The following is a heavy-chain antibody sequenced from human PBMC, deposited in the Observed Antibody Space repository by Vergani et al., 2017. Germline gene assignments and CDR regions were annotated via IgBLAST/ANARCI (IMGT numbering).Heavy chain of an antibody. CDR3: ARGSAIIAAAITRGDRGEPV. CDR2: INHSGST. CDR1: GGSFSGYY. D-gene: IGHD6-13*01. Sequence: QVQLQQWGAGLLKPSETLSLTCAVYGGSFSGYYWSWIRQPPGKGLEWIGEINHSGSTNYNPSLKSRVTISVDTSKNQFSLKLSSVTAADPAVYYCARGSAIIAAAITRGDRGEPVWGKGTTVTVSS. J-gene: IGHJ6*04. V-gene: IGHV4-34*01.